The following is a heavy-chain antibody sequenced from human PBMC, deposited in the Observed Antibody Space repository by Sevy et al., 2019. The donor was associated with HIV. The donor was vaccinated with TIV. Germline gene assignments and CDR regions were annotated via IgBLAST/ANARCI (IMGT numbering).Heavy chain of an antibody. CDR3: GRGYRSGWIDY. CDR1: GGSISSGGYS. D-gene: IGHD6-19*01. J-gene: IGHJ4*02. Sequence: SETLSLTCAVSGGSISSGGYSWSWIRQPPGKGLEWIGYIYHSGSTYYNPSLKGRVTISVDRSKNQFSLKLSSVTAADTAAYYCGRGYRSGWIDYWGLGTLVTVSS. CDR2: IYHSGST. V-gene: IGHV4-30-2*01.